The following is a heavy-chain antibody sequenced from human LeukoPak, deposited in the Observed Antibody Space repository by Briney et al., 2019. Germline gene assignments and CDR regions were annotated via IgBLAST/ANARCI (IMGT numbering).Heavy chain of an antibody. V-gene: IGHV3-23*01. Sequence: QPGGSLRLSCAASGFTFSGYAMTWVRQAPGKGLEWVSGITTSGGSTYYADSVKGRFTISRDNSKNTLYLQMNSLRAEDTAVYYCAKGVASFQGYWGQGTLVTVSS. CDR1: GFTFSGYA. CDR2: ITTSGGST. CDR3: AKGVASFQGY. D-gene: IGHD5-12*01. J-gene: IGHJ4*02.